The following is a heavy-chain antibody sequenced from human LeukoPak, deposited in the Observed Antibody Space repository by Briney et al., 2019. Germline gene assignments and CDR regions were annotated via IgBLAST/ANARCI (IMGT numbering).Heavy chain of an antibody. D-gene: IGHD3/OR15-3a*01. V-gene: IGHV3-33*01. J-gene: IGHJ4*02. CDR1: GFTFSSYG. CDR3: ARSTSSEYDIYHFDY. CDR2: VWDDGINK. Sequence: PGRSLRLSCSASGFTFSSYGMHWVRQAPGKGLEWVAVVWDDGINKYYADSVKGRFTISRDNSKNTLYLQMNSLRAEDTAVYYCARSTSSEYDIYHFDYWGQGTLVTVSS.